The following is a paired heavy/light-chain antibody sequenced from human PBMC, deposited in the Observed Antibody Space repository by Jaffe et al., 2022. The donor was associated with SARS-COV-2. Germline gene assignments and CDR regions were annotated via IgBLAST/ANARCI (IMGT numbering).Heavy chain of an antibody. CDR2: MDPNSGNS. J-gene: IGHJ4*02. CDR3: ARVMGVGASQRRLLDY. D-gene: IGHD1-26*01. CDR1: GYTFTTYD. V-gene: IGHV1-8*01. Sequence: QVQLVQSGAEVKKPGASVKVSCKASGYTFTTYDINWVRQATGQGLEWMGWMDPNSGNSGYAQKFQGRVTMTRDTSISTAYMELSSLRSEDTAVYYCARVMGVGASQRRLLDYWGQGTLVTVSS.
Light chain of an antibody. Sequence: EIVMTQSPATLSMSPGERATLSCRASQSVSSNLAWYQQKPGQAPRLLIYGASTRATGIPARFSGSGSGTEFTLTISSLQSEDFAVYYCQQYNNWPYTFGQGTKLEIK. V-gene: IGKV3-15*01. J-gene: IGKJ2*01. CDR1: QSVSSN. CDR2: GAS. CDR3: QQYNNWPYT.